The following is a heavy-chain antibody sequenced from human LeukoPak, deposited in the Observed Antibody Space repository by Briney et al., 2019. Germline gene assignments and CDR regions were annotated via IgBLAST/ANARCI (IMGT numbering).Heavy chain of an antibody. CDR2: IYSGGST. CDR3: AREVMRLGVPAAGYAHYGMDV. Sequence: GGSLRLSCAASGFTVSSNYMSWVRQAPGKGLEWVSVIYSGGSTYYADSVKGRFTISRDNSKNTLYLQMNSLRAEDTAVYYCAREVMRLGVPAAGYAHYGMDVWGQGTTVTVSS. J-gene: IGHJ6*02. V-gene: IGHV3-53*01. CDR1: GFTVSSNY. D-gene: IGHD2-2*01.